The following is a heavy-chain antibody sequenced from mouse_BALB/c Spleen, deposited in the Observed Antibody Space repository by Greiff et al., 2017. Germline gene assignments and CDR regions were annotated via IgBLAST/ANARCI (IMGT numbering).Heavy chain of an antibody. D-gene: IGHD4-1*01. CDR2: IWAGGST. CDR1: GFSLTSYG. V-gene: IGHV2-9*02. CDR3: ARESRTGTSYYYAMDY. J-gene: IGHJ4*01. Sequence: QVQLKQSGPGLVAPSQSLSITCTVSGFSLTSYGVHWVRQPPGKGLEWLGVIWAGGSTNYNSALMSRLSISKDNSKSQVFLKMNSLQTDDTAMYYCARESRTGTSYYYAMDYWGQGTSVTVSS.